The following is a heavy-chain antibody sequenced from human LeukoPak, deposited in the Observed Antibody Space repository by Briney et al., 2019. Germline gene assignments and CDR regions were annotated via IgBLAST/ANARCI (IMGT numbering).Heavy chain of an antibody. CDR2: ISGTGGGT. Sequence: PGGSPRLSCTASGFTFSSYVMSWVRQAPGKGLEWVSAISGTGGGTVYADSVKGRFTVSRDNSKNTLYVQMNSLRAEDTALYYCAKHAGSGWYSDLDYWGQGTLVTVSS. D-gene: IGHD6-19*01. J-gene: IGHJ4*02. CDR3: AKHAGSGWYSDLDY. V-gene: IGHV3-23*01. CDR1: GFTFSSYV.